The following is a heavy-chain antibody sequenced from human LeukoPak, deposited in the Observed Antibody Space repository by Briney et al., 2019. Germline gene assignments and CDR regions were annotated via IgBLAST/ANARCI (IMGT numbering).Heavy chain of an antibody. D-gene: IGHD6-19*01. V-gene: IGHV4-4*02. CDR1: GGSISISNR. CDR2: IYHSGST. CDR3: ARVSIAVAGTESHY. J-gene: IGHJ4*02. Sequence: PSGTLSLTCAVPGGSISISNRWSWVRQPPGKGLEWIGEIYHSGSTNYNPSLKSRVTISVDKSKNQFSLKLSSVTAADTAVYYCARVSIAVAGTESHYWGQGTLVTVSS.